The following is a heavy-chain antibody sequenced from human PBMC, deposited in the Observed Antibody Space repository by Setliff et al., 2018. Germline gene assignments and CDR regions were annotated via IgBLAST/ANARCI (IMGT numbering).Heavy chain of an antibody. CDR3: ARGGTYRYFDY. CDR2: VLYNGAA. V-gene: IGHV4-59*01. CDR1: GDSISDAS. J-gene: IGHJ4*02. Sequence: LSLTCTVSGDSISDASIMAWIRQPPGKGLEFIGYVLYNGAAKYDPSLKSRVTMSVDTSKTRFSLKLNSMTTAGTAVYYCARGGTYRYFDYWGQGALVTVSS.